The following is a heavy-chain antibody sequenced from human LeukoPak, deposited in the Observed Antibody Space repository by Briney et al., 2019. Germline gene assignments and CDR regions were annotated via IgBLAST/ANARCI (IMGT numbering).Heavy chain of an antibody. CDR2: INPSGGST. Sequence: ASVTVSFKASGYTFTIYYMHWVRQAPGQGLEWMGIINPSGGSTSYAQKFQGRVTMTRDTSTSTVYMELSSLRSEDTAVYYCASLVITAPFDYWGQGTLVTVSS. V-gene: IGHV1-46*01. J-gene: IGHJ4*02. D-gene: IGHD3-22*01. CDR3: ASLVITAPFDY. CDR1: GYTFTIYY.